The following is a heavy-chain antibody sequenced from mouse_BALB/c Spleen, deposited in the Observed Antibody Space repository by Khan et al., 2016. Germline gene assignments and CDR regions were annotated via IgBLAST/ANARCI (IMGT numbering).Heavy chain of an antibody. CDR3: AREELNYDYAMYY. CDR1: GYTFTDYA. J-gene: IGHJ4*01. V-gene: IGHV1S137*01. Sequence: QVQLQQSGAELVRPGVSVKIYCKGSGYTFTDYAMHWVKQSHAKSLEWIGVISTYYGDTSYNQKFEGKATMTVDKSSSTADMELARLTSEDSAIYYCAREELNYDYAMYYWGQGTSFTVSS. CDR2: ISTYYGDT. D-gene: IGHD2-1*01.